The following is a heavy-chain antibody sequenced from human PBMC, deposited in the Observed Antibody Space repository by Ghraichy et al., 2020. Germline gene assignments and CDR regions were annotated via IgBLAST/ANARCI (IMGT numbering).Heavy chain of an antibody. CDR2: IYSSGST. D-gene: IGHD2-15*01. Sequence: SETLSLTCSVSGDSISRSDHYWGWIRQPPGKNMEWIATIYSSGSTFYNPSLKSRATISVDTSKTNFSLNLTSVTVADTAIYYCARHPKGDCSGDNCYSSPGSWFDPWGKGTLVTVSA. CDR1: GDSISRSDHY. J-gene: IGHJ5*02. CDR3: ARHPKGDCSGDNCYSSPGSWFDP. V-gene: IGHV4-39*01.